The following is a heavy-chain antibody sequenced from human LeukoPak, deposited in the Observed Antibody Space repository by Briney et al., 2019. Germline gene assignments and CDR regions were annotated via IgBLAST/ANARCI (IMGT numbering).Heavy chain of an antibody. CDR1: GGTFSSYA. Sequence: SVRVSYKASGGTFSSYAISWVRQAPGQGLEWMGRIIPIFGTANYAQKFQGRVTITADKSTSTAYMELSSLRSEDTAVYYCARADNWNYGGDWFDPWGQGTLVTVSS. J-gene: IGHJ5*02. CDR2: IIPIFGTA. D-gene: IGHD1-7*01. CDR3: ARADNWNYGGDWFDP. V-gene: IGHV1-69*06.